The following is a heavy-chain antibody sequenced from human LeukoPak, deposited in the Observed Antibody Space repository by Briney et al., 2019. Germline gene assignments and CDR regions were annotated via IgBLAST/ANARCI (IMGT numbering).Heavy chain of an antibody. CDR1: GGSISSYY. V-gene: IGHV4-59*01. CDR3: ARHIVATIFDY. D-gene: IGHD5-12*01. CDR2: IYYSGST. Sequence: SETLSLTCTVSGGSISSYYWSWIRQPPGKGLEWIGYIYYSGSTNYNPSLKSRVTISVDTSKNQFSLKLSSVTAADTAVYYCARHIVATIFDYWGQGTLVTVSS. J-gene: IGHJ4*02.